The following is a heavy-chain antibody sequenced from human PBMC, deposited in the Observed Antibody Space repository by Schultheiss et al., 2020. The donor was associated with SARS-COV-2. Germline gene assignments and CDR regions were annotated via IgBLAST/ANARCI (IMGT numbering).Heavy chain of an antibody. CDR1: GFTFSSYG. D-gene: IGHD6-19*01. Sequence: GGSLRLSCAASGFTFSSYGMHWVRQAPGKGLEWVGRIKSKTDGGTTDYAAPVKGRFTISRDNSKNTLYLQMSSLRAEDTAVYYCAKGRIAVLSWFDPWGQGTLVTVSS. CDR3: AKGRIAVLSWFDP. J-gene: IGHJ5*02. V-gene: IGHV3-15*05. CDR2: IKSKTDGGTT.